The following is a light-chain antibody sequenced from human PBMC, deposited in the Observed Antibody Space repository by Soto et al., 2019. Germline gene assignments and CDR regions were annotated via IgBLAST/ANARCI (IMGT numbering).Light chain of an antibody. V-gene: IGLV2-14*01. CDR2: EVS. J-gene: IGLJ1*01. Sequence: QSALTQPASVSGSPGQSITISCTGTSSDVGAYNYVSWYQQHPDKAPKLMIYEVSNRPSGIFNRFSASKSVNTASLTISGLQAEDEADYYCSSYTVTRTLVFGTGTKLTVL. CDR3: SSYTVTRTLV. CDR1: SSDVGAYNY.